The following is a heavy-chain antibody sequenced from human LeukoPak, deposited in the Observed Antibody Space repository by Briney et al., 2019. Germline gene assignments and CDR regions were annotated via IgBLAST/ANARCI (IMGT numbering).Heavy chain of an antibody. CDR1: GFTFSSYA. J-gene: IGHJ5*02. D-gene: IGHD3-3*01. Sequence: HPGGSLRLSCAASGFTFSSYAMSWVRQAPGKGLEWVSAISGSGGSTYYADSVKGRFTISRDNSKNTLYLQMNSPRAEDTAVYYCAKDRSDYDFWSGPNWFDPWGQGTLVTVSS. CDR2: ISGSGGST. CDR3: AKDRSDYDFWSGPNWFDP. V-gene: IGHV3-23*01.